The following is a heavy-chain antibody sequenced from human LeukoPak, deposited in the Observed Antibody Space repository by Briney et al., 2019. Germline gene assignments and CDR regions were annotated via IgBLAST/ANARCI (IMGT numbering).Heavy chain of an antibody. J-gene: IGHJ4*02. V-gene: IGHV4-59*01. Sequence: TSESLSLTCTVSGSSISYWYWSWIRQPPGKGLKWIGNIYGSGRPNYNPSLTSRVTISVDTSKNQFSLKLTSVTAADTAVYYCARETSLVGYSGGLGFNYWGQGILVTVSS. CDR2: IYGSGRP. CDR1: GSSISYWY. CDR3: ARETSLVGYSGGLGFNY. D-gene: IGHD6-19*01.